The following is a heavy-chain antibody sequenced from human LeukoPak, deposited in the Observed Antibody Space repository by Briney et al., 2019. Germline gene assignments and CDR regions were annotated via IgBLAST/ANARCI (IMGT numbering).Heavy chain of an antibody. V-gene: IGHV3-21*01. Sequence: GGSLRLSCAASGFTFTSYSMNWVRQAPGKGLEWVSSISSSSSYIYYADSVKGRFTISRDNAEKSLYLQMNSLRAEDTAVYYCARDREGHRYGYDYYVDVWGKGTTVTVSS. J-gene: IGHJ6*03. D-gene: IGHD5-18*01. CDR3: ARDREGHRYGYDYYVDV. CDR2: ISSSSSYI. CDR1: GFTFTSYS.